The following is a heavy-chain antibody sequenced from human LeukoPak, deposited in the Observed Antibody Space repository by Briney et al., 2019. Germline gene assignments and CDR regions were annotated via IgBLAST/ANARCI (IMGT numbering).Heavy chain of an antibody. CDR2: INHSGST. V-gene: IGHV4-34*01. CDR3: AGDYYGSGAPQTADY. CDR1: GGSFSGYY. J-gene: IGHJ4*02. Sequence: SETLSLTCAVYGGSFSGYYWSWIRQPPGKGLEWIGEINHSGSTNYNPSLKSRVTISVDTSKNQFSLKLSSVTAADTAAYYCAGDYYGSGAPQTADYWGQGTLVTVSS. D-gene: IGHD3-10*01.